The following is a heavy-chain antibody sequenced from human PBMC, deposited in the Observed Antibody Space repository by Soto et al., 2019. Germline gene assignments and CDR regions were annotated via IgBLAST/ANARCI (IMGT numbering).Heavy chain of an antibody. D-gene: IGHD3-10*01. V-gene: IGHV4-61*01. Sequence: QVQLQESGPGLLRPSETLSLTCAVSRGSVSSDLFYWSWIRQPPGKGLEWIGYIYNSRSTNYNTSLQSRVTWSLDAPNNRFFLKLTSVTAADTAVYYCAREKRAGNWFDSWGQGTLVTVSS. J-gene: IGHJ5*01. CDR1: RGSVSSDLFY. CDR2: IYNSRST. CDR3: AREKRAGNWFDS.